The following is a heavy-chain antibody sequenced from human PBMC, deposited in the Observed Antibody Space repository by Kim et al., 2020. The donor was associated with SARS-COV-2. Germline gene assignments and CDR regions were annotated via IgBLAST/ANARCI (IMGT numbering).Heavy chain of an antibody. D-gene: IGHD1-1*01. CDR1: GFIFNHYD. V-gene: IGHV3-13*01. CDR2: IGPAGDT. CDR3: AAAINTWYDGGVDP. J-gene: IGHJ5*02. Sequence: GGSLRLSCAASGFIFNHYDMHWIRQATGKGLEWVSVIGPAGDTYYSGSVKGRFTISRDNARNSLYLQMNRLRAGDTAVYYCAAAINTWYDGGVDPWGQGT.